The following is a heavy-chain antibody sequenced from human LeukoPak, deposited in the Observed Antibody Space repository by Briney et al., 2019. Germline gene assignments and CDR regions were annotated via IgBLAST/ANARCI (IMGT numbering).Heavy chain of an antibody. CDR1: GFTFSSYA. CDR3: AKDRGLLGVGDY. J-gene: IGHJ4*02. D-gene: IGHD2-8*02. Sequence: GGSLRLSCAASGFTFSSYAMSWVRQAPGKGLEWVSAISGSGGSTYYADSVKGRFTISRDNSKNALYLQMNSLRAEDTAVYHCAKDRGLLGVGDYWGQGTLVTVSS. V-gene: IGHV3-23*01. CDR2: ISGSGGST.